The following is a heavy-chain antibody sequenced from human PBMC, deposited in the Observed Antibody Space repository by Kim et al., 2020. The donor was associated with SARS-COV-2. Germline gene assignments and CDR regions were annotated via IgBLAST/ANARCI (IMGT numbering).Heavy chain of an antibody. Sequence: GGSLRLSCAASGFTFSSYSMNWVRQAPGKGLEWVSSISSSSSYIYYADSVKGRFTISRDNAKNSLYLQMNSLRAEDTAVYYCARCTSGDFRDYYYYYYMDVWGKGTTVTVSS. V-gene: IGHV3-21*01. CDR3: ARCTSGDFRDYYYYYYMDV. D-gene: IGHD3-3*01. CDR1: GFTFSSYS. J-gene: IGHJ6*03. CDR2: ISSSSSYI.